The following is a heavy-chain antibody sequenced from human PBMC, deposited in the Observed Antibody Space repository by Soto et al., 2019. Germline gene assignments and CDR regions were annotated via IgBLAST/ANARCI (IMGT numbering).Heavy chain of an antibody. Sequence: PGGSLRLSCAASGFTFSDHNMNWVRQAPGKGLEWVSAISGSGGSTYYADSVKGRFTISRDNSKNTLYLQMNSLRAEDTAVYYCAKGLRGSILVSWFDPWGQGTLVTVSS. CDR1: GFTFSDHN. CDR2: ISGSGGST. V-gene: IGHV3-23*01. CDR3: AKGLRGSILVSWFDP. J-gene: IGHJ5*02. D-gene: IGHD3-9*01.